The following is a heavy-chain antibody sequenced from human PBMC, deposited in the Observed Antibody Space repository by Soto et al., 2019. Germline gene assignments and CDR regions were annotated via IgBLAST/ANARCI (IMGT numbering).Heavy chain of an antibody. CDR1: GYTFSGYY. V-gene: IGHV1-2*02. CDR2: INPNSGVT. CDR3: ARDFGSSRYTHYFDS. D-gene: IGHD6-13*01. Sequence: QVHLVQSGAEVKKPGASVKVSCKASGYTFSGYYIHWLRLAPGQGLEWMGWINPNSGVTNYAQKFQDMVTMTRDTYLNTAYMDMTSLRSDDTAVYYCARDFGSSRYTHYFDSWGQGTLVTVSS. J-gene: IGHJ4*02.